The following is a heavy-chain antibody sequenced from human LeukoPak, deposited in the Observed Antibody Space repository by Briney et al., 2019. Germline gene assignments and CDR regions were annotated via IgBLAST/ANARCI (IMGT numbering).Heavy chain of an antibody. J-gene: IGHJ6*03. CDR3: AKDAYGGATFFYYMDV. CDR2: ISWNSGNI. Sequence: PGGSLRLSCAGSGFTFDDYAMHWVRQTPGKGLEWVSCISWNSGNIAYADFVGGRFTISRDNAKNSLSLQMNSLSDEDTAVYYCAKDAYGGATFFYYMDVWGKGTTVTVSS. CDR1: GFTFDDYA. V-gene: IGHV3-9*01. D-gene: IGHD2/OR15-2a*01.